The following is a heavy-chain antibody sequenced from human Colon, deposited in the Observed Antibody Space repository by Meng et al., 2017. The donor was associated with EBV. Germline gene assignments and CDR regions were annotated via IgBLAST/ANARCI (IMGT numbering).Heavy chain of an antibody. V-gene: IGHV4-4*02. CDR1: GTSISTSNW. D-gene: IGHD2-8*02. J-gene: IGHJ5*02. CDR2: IYHNGQT. CDR3: ARDGGVTHIP. Sequence: QGLLQESGAGLVKPSGTLSLTVAVSGTSISTSNWWSWIRQSPGEGLEWIGAIYHNGQTNYNPSLKSRVSMSVDESKNEFSLNLKSVTAADTAVYYCARDGGVTHIPWGQGVLVTVSS.